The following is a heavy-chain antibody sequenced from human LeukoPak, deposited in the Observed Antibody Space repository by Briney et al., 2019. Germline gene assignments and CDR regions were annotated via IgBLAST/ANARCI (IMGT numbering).Heavy chain of an antibody. J-gene: IGHJ4*02. D-gene: IGHD1-14*01. CDR3: ARRSGHFDY. Sequence: SETLSLTCTVSGGSISGHYWSWIRQPPEKGLEWIGYIYYTGGTNYNPSLKSRVTISVDTSKNQFSLRPSSVTAADTAVYYCARRSGHFDYWGQGTLVTVSS. CDR2: IYYTGGT. CDR1: GGSISGHY. V-gene: IGHV4-59*08.